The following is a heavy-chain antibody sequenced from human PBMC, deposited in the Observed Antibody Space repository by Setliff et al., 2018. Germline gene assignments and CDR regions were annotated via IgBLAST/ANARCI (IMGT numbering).Heavy chain of an antibody. D-gene: IGHD4-17*01. V-gene: IGHV4-39*07. CDR3: ARDKGDGYGVDAYAGGGFDI. Sequence: SETLSLTCTVPGGSMSSISYYWGWIRQPPGKGLEWIGSMYPGRSTYYNPSLKSRVTMSVDTSKKQFSLKLSSVTAADTAVYYCARDKGDGYGVDAYAGGGFDIWGQGTMVTVSS. CDR1: GGSMSSISYY. CDR2: MYPGRST. J-gene: IGHJ3*02.